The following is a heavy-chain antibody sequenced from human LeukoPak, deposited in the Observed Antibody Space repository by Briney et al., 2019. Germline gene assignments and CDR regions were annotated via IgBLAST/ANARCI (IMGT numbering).Heavy chain of an antibody. D-gene: IGHD3-16*02. CDR3: ARDRTAYDYIWGSYRHFDY. J-gene: IGHJ4*02. Sequence: XXXRXXPXXXLEWMGXIIPIFGTANYAQKFQGRVTITADESTSTAYMELSSLRSEDTAVYYCARDRTAYDYIWGSYRHFDYWGQGTLVTVSS. V-gene: IGHV1-69*01. CDR2: IIPIFGTA.